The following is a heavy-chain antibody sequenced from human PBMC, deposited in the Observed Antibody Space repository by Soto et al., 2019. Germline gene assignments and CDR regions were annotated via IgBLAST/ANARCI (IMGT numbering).Heavy chain of an antibody. J-gene: IGHJ3*02. V-gene: IGHV1-69*13. D-gene: IGHD2-21*02. CDR1: GGTFSSYA. Sequence: SVKVSCKASGGTFSSYAISWVRQAPGQGLEWMGGIIPIFGTANYAQKFQGRVTITADESTSTAYMELSSLRSEDTAVYYCARSYCGGDCYYLGSAFDIWGQGTMVTVSS. CDR2: IIPIFGTA. CDR3: ARSYCGGDCYYLGSAFDI.